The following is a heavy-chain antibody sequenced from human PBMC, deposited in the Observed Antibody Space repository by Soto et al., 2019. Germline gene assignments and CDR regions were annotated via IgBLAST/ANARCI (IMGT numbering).Heavy chain of an antibody. J-gene: IGHJ5*02. D-gene: IGHD3-10*01. V-gene: IGHV3-15*01. CDR2: IKSKTDGGTT. CDR1: GFTFSNAW. CDR3: TTKPLWWFGELSWFDP. Sequence: GGSLRLSCAASGFTFSNAWMSWVRQAPGKGLEWVGRIKSKTDGGTTDYAAPVKGRFTISRDDSKNTLYLQMNSLKTEDTAVYYCTTKPLWWFGELSWFDPWGQGTLVTVSS.